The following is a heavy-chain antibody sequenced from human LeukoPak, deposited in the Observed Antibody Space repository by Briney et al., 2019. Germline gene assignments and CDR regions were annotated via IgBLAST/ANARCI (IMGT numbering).Heavy chain of an antibody. D-gene: IGHD3-10*01. CDR3: ARGMGAVPRTFDI. J-gene: IGHJ3*02. V-gene: IGHV3-21*04. Sequence: PGGSLRLSCAASGFTFSSYGMHWVRQAPGKGLEWVSSIYSSTSFIYYADSVKGRFTISRDNAKNSLYLEMNSLRAEDTAVYYCARGMGAVPRTFDIWGQGTMVTVSS. CDR1: GFTFSSYG. CDR2: IYSSTSFI.